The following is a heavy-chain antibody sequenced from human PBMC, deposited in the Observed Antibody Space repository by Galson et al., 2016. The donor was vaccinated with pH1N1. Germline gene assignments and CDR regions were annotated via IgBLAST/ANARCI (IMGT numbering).Heavy chain of an antibody. CDR1: GGTFGSFG. Sequence: SVKVSCKASGGTFGSFGINWVRQAPGQGLEWMGGIIPIFNTAKYARNFQGRVTITADESTTTAYMELSSLRSDDTAVYFCAREDYSYTDLSDWYFELWGRGTLLTVSS. D-gene: IGHD3-16*01. CDR3: AREDYSYTDLSDWYFEL. J-gene: IGHJ2*01. CDR2: IIPIFNTA. V-gene: IGHV1-69*13.